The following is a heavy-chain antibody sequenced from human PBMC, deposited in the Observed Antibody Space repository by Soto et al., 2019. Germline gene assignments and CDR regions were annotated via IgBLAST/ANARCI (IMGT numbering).Heavy chain of an antibody. J-gene: IGHJ2*01. Sequence: QVQLVQSGAEVKKPGSSVKVSCKASGGTFSSYAISWVRQAPGQGLEWMGGFIPIFGTANYAQKFQGRVTLAADAATGNAQMELVNLRTEETAVESWAKVPCTGPGVNCYFGHWGRGTLVTGSS. CDR3: AKVPCTGPGVNCYFGH. CDR1: GGTFSSYA. CDR2: FIPIFGTA. V-gene: IGHV1-69*12.